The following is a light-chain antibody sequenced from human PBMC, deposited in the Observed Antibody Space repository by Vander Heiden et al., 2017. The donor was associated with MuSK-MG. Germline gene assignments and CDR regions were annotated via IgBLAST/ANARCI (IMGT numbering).Light chain of an antibody. Sequence: QSALTQPASGSGALGQPTTVPGVGPDSDIGKYNYGTRYRQHPAQAPQLHFHNVHIRPSRISNRFSGSKSRNPASMPISALQPEDEAYYFCCSFSRQAPLVCGGGTRVTVL. CDR1: DSDIGKYNY. CDR2: NVH. V-gene: IGLV2-14*03. J-gene: IGLJ2*01. CDR3: CSFSRQAPLV.